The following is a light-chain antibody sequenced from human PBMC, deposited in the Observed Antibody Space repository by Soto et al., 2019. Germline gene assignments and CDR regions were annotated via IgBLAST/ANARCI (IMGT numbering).Light chain of an antibody. J-gene: IGKJ5*01. CDR1: QSISSY. CDR2: AAS. CDR3: QQSYSTPIT. V-gene: IGKV1-39*01. Sequence: DIQMPPSPSSLSASVGDRVTITCRASQSISSYLNWYQQKPGKAPKLLIYAASSLQSGVPSRFSGSGSGTDFTLTISSLQPEDFATYYCQQSYSTPITFGQGTRLEIK.